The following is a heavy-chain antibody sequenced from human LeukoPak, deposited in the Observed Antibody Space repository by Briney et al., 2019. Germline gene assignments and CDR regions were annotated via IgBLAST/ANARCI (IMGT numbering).Heavy chain of an antibody. D-gene: IGHD6-25*01. Sequence: SETLSLTCTVSGGSISSRGYYWGWIRQPPGKGLEWIGRIYYSGSTYYNPSLKSRVTISVDTSKNQFSLKLSSVTAADTAVYNCARYSSAWFDPWGQGTLVTVSS. CDR2: IYYSGST. J-gene: IGHJ5*02. V-gene: IGHV4-39*01. CDR1: GGSISSRGYY. CDR3: ARYSSAWFDP.